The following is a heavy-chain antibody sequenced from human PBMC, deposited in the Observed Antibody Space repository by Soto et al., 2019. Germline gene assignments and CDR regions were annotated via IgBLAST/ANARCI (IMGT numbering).Heavy chain of an antibody. Sequence: QVQLMQSGAEVKKPGSSVTVSCKTSGGTFSTHTINWMRQAPGQGLEWMGRIIPMLNKANDAQRFQGRVTITADKSTNTAYMELRSLRSEDTAMYYCARNTVVMPGRGGFDVWGQWTLVTVSS. CDR2: IIPMLNKA. CDR1: GGTFSTHT. CDR3: ARNTVVMPGRGGFDV. J-gene: IGHJ3*01. V-gene: IGHV1-69*02. D-gene: IGHD3-16*01.